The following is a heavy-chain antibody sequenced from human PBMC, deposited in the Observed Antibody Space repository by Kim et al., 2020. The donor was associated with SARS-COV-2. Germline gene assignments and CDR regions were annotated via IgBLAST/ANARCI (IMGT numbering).Heavy chain of an antibody. CDR2: IKSKTDGGTT. Sequence: GGSLRLSCAASGFTFSNAWMSWVRQAPGKGLEWVGRIKSKTDGGTTDYAAPVKGRFTISRDDSKNTLYLQMNSLKTEDTAVYYCTTGRDTAMAPFDYWGQGTLVTVSS. J-gene: IGHJ4*02. D-gene: IGHD5-18*01. CDR1: GFTFSNAW. V-gene: IGHV3-15*01. CDR3: TTGRDTAMAPFDY.